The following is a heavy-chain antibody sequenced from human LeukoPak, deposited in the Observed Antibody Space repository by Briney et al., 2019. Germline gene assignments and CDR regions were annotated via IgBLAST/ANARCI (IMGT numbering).Heavy chain of an antibody. CDR2: IYYSGSV. Sequence: SETLSLTCTVSGGSINSYYWSWIRQPPGKGLEWIGYIYYSGSVNYNPSLKSRVTISADTSKNHFSLKLTSVTAADTAVYYCARSGIIAIFGVVKKYMDVWGKGTTVSVSS. CDR1: GGSINSYY. CDR3: ARSGIIAIFGVVKKYMDV. V-gene: IGHV4-59*08. D-gene: IGHD3-3*01. J-gene: IGHJ6*03.